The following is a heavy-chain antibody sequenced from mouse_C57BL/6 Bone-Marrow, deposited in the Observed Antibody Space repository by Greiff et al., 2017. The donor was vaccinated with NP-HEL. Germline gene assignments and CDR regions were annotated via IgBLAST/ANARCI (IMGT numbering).Heavy chain of an antibody. D-gene: IGHD4-1*01. V-gene: IGHV1-81*01. CDR1: GYTFTSYG. CDR2: IYPRSGNT. Sequence: QVQLQQSGAELARPGASVKLSCKASGYTFTSYGISWVKQRTGQGLEWIGEIYPRSGNTYYNEKFKGKATLTADKSSSTAYMELRSLTSEDSAVYFCAREELERGRCFDYWGQGTTLTVSS. CDR3: AREELERGRCFDY. J-gene: IGHJ2*01.